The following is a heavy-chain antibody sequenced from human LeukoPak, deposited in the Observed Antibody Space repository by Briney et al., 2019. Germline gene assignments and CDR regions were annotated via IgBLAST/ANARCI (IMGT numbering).Heavy chain of an antibody. Sequence: GGSLRLSCAASGFTFSSYAMSWVRQAPGKGLEWVSAISGSGGSTYYADSVKGRFTISRDNSKNTLYLQMNSLRAEDTAAYYCAKGYDYVWGSYRGGFDYWGQGTLVTVSS. V-gene: IGHV3-23*01. J-gene: IGHJ4*02. CDR2: ISGSGGST. CDR1: GFTFSSYA. CDR3: AKGYDYVWGSYRGGFDY. D-gene: IGHD3-16*02.